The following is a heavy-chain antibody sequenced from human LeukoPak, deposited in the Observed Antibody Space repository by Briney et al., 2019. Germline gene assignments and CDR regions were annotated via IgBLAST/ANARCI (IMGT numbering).Heavy chain of an antibody. CDR1: GFTFYTYG. CDR2: IGPDGGTT. V-gene: IGHV3-64*01. J-gene: IGHJ4*02. Sequence: GGSLRLSSAASGFTFYTYGMHWVRQAPGKGLEYVSGIGPDGGTTCYANSVKGRFTISRDNSKYMLYLQMGSLTADDMAVYYCARGAQLTDYWGQGTLVTVSS. CDR3: ARGAQLTDY. D-gene: IGHD6-13*01.